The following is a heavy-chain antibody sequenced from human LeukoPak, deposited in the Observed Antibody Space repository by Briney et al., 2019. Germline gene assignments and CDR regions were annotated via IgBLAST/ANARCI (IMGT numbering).Heavy chain of an antibody. J-gene: IGHJ6*03. Sequence: PGGSLRLSCAASGFTFSSYGMHWVRQAPGKGLEGVAFIRYDGSNKYYADSVKGRFTISRDNSKNTLYLQMNSLNSLRAEDTAVYYCAKGRPIYMTTVTTDGYYYMDVWGKGTTVTVSS. CDR2: IRYDGSNK. V-gene: IGHV3-30*02. CDR3: AKGRPIYMTTVTTDGYYYMDV. D-gene: IGHD4-11*01. CDR1: GFTFSSYG.